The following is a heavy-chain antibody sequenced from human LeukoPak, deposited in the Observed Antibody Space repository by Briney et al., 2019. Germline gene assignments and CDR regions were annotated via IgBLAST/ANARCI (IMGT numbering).Heavy chain of an antibody. CDR1: GYSFTTYW. J-gene: IGHJ3*02. CDR3: ARPYSSSWSYAFDI. V-gene: IGHV5-51*01. Sequence: GESLKISCKGSGYSFTTYWIGWVRQMPGKGLEWMGLIYPGDSDTRYSPSFQGQVTISADKSISTAYLQWSSLKASDTAMYCCARPYSSSWSYAFDIWGQGTMVTVSS. CDR2: IYPGDSDT. D-gene: IGHD6-13*01.